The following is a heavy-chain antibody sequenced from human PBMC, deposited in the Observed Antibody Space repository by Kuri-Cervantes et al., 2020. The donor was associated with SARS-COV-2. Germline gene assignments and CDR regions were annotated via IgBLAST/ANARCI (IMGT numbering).Heavy chain of an antibody. CDR2: IYYSGST. J-gene: IGHJ5*02. Sequence: GSLRLSCTVSGGSISSYYWSWIRQPPGKGLEWIGYIYYSGSTNYNPSLKSRVTISVDTSRNQVSRKLSSVPAADTAVYYCARHQLVIPAADPYNYFDPWGQGSLVTVSS. V-gene: IGHV4-59*08. CDR3: ARHQLVIPAADPYNYFDP. CDR1: GGSISSYY. D-gene: IGHD2-2*01.